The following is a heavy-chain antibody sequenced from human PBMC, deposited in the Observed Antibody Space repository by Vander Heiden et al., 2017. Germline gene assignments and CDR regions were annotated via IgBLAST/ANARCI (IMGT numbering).Heavy chain of an antibody. Sequence: EVQLLESGGGLVQSGGSLRLSCAASGFTFSSYAMSWVRQPPGKGLKWVSGISSSGGNTYDSDAVKGRFTISRDNSKNTLYVEMKNLRAEDTAIYYFARGQVGYWYLDLWDRGTLVTVSS. CDR1: GFTFSSYA. CDR2: ISSSGGNT. D-gene: IGHD3-10*01. J-gene: IGHJ2*01. CDR3: ARGQVGYWYLDL. V-gene: IGHV3-23*01.